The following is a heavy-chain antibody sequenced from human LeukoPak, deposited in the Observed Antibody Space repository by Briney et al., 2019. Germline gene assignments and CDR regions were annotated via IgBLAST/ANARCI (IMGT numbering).Heavy chain of an antibody. CDR1: GFTFSSYS. D-gene: IGHD3-22*01. J-gene: IGHJ4*02. V-gene: IGHV3-21*01. CDR3: ARDRYYDIDY. CDR2: ISSSSSYI. Sequence: GGSLRLSCAASGFTFSSYSMNWVRQAPGKGLEWVSSISSSSSYIYHADSVKGRFTISRDNAKNSLYLQMNSLRDEDTAVYYCARDRYYDIDYWGQGTLVTVSS.